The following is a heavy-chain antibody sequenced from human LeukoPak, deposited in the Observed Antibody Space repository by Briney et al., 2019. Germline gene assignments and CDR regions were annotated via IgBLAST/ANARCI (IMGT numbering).Heavy chain of an antibody. J-gene: IGHJ5*02. CDR3: ARAGVGYSYENWFDP. CDR1: RFTFSSYA. V-gene: IGHV3-30*04. D-gene: IGHD5-18*01. Sequence: GGSLRLSCAASRFTFSSYAMHWVRQAPGKGLEWVAVISYDGSNKYYADSVKGRFTISRDTSKNTLYLQMNSLRAEDTAVYYCARAGVGYSYENWFDPWGQGTLVTVSS. CDR2: ISYDGSNK.